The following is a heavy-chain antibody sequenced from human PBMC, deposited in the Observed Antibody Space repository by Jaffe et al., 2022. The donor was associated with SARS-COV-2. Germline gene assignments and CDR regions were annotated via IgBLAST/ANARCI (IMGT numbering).Heavy chain of an antibody. CDR3: ARGTDYYGSGSYYIYYYYYGMDV. J-gene: IGHJ6*02. D-gene: IGHD3-10*01. V-gene: IGHV3-66*02. CDR2: IYSGGST. Sequence: EVQLVESGGGLVQPGGSLRLSCAASGFTVSSNYMSWVRQAPGKGLEWVSVIYSGGSTYYADSVKGRFTISRDNSKNTLYLQMNSLRAEDTAVYYCARGTDYYGSGSYYIYYYYYGMDVWGQGTTVTVSS. CDR1: GFTVSSNY.